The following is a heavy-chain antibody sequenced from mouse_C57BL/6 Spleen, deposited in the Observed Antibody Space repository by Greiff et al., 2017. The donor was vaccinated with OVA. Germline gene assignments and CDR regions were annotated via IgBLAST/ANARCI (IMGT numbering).Heavy chain of an antibody. Sequence: QVQLQQSGAELVKPGASVKLSCKASGYTFTSYWMNWVKQRPGRGLEWIGRIDPNSGGTKYNEKFKSKATLTVDKPSSTAYMQLSSLTSEDSAVYDCARSEGYWSSHWYFDVWGTGTTVTVSS. V-gene: IGHV1-72*01. CDR2: IDPNSGGT. CDR1: GYTFTSYW. D-gene: IGHD3-2*02. CDR3: ARSEGYWSSHWYFDV. J-gene: IGHJ1*03.